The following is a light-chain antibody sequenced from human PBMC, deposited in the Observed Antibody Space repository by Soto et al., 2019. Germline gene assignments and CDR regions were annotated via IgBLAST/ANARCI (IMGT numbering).Light chain of an antibody. Sequence: EMVLTQSPGTLSVSPGETATLSCRARQSISSTYLAWYQKKPGQAPRLLLYGEFNRATGIPDRFSGRGPGTDFTHTISRLEPEDYAFYYCEQYGSSSFAFGPRTKVEI. CDR1: QSISSTY. CDR2: GEF. V-gene: IGKV3-20*01. J-gene: IGKJ3*01. CDR3: EQYGSSSFA.